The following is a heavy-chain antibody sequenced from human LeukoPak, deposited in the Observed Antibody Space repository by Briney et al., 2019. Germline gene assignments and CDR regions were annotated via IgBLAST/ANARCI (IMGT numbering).Heavy chain of an antibody. D-gene: IGHD3-10*01. Sequence: GGSLRLSCAASGFTFRNYAMNWVRQAPGKGLEWVSCISSSSSYINYADSVKGRFTISRDNAKNSLYLQMNSLRAEDTAIYYCARDRYSGSGSYATFDYWGQGTLVTVSS. CDR2: ISSSSSYI. V-gene: IGHV3-21*01. J-gene: IGHJ4*02. CDR1: GFTFRNYA. CDR3: ARDRYSGSGSYATFDY.